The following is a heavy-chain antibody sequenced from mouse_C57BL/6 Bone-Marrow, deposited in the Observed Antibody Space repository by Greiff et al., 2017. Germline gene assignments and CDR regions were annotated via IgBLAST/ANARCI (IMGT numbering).Heavy chain of an antibody. CDR3: ARQGGLGITTRYFDV. CDR2: ISNGGGST. J-gene: IGHJ1*03. D-gene: IGHD2-4*01. Sequence: EVQLVESGGGLVQPGGSLKLSCAASGFTFSDYYMYWVRQTPEKRLEWVAYISNGGGSTYYPDTVKGRFTISRDNAKNTLYLQMSRLKSEDTAMYYGARQGGLGITTRYFDVWGTGTTVTVSS. V-gene: IGHV5-12*01. CDR1: GFTFSDYY.